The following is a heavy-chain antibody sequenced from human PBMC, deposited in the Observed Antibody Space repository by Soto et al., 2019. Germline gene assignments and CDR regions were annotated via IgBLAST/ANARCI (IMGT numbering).Heavy chain of an antibody. CDR2: ISSSGANT. J-gene: IGHJ3*01. D-gene: IGHD3-22*01. Sequence: PGGSLRLSCAASGFPFSDYYICWIRQAPGKGLEWVSYISSSGANTNYADSVKGRFTISRDNAKNSVYLQINSLTAEDTAVYYCARVPGISMRVPTTLEAFDVWGQGTMVTVSS. CDR3: ARVPGISMRVPTTLEAFDV. V-gene: IGHV3-11*06. CDR1: GFPFSDYY.